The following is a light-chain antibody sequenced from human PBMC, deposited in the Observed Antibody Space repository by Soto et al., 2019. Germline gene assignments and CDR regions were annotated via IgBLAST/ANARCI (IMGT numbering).Light chain of an antibody. Sequence: EIVWTQSPGTLSLSPGERATLSCRASQCVSSSYLAWYQQKPGQAPRLLIYGASSRATGIPDRFSGSGSGTDFTLTISRLEPEDFAVYYCQQYGSSPPFTFGPGTKVDIK. CDR1: QCVSSSY. CDR3: QQYGSSPPFT. CDR2: GAS. V-gene: IGKV3-20*01. J-gene: IGKJ3*01.